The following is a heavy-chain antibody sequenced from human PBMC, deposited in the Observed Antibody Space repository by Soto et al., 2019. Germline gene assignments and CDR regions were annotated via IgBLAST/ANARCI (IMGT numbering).Heavy chain of an antibody. CDR2: ISYDGSNK. V-gene: IGHV3-30*18. D-gene: IGHD3-9*01. Sequence: GGSLRLSCAASGFTFSSYGMHWVRQAPGKGLEWVAVISYDGSNKYYADSVKGRFTISRDNSKNTLYLQMNSLRAEDTAVYYCAKVLIGSAVLRYFDGPRIKGDYFDYWGQGTLVTVSS. J-gene: IGHJ4*02. CDR3: AKVLIGSAVLRYFDGPRIKGDYFDY. CDR1: GFTFSSYG.